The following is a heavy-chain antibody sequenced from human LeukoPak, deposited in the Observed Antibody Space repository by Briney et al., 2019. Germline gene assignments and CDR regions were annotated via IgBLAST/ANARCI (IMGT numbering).Heavy chain of an antibody. CDR2: ISGSGGST. V-gene: IGHV3-23*01. J-gene: IGHJ6*04. D-gene: IGHD3-10*01. CDR1: GFTFSSYA. Sequence: PGASLRLSCAASGFTFSSYAMSWVRQAPGKGLEWVSAISGSGGSTYYADSVKGRFTISRDNSKNTLYLQMNSLRAEDTAVYYCASRGGWFGETFNGMDVWGKGTTVTVSS. CDR3: ASRGGWFGETFNGMDV.